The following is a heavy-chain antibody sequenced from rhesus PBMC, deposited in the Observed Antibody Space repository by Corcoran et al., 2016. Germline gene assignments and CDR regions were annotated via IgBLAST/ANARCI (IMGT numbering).Heavy chain of an antibody. V-gene: IGHV4S10*01. CDR1: GGAIRDRYR. J-gene: IGHJ4*01. D-gene: IGHD5-30*01. Sequence: QVQLQESGPGVVTPSETLSLPCAVSGGAIRDRYRWNWIRQAPGKGREWIGYIYGSSTNTNYHPSLKSRVIVSKDTSQNQFSLRLSSVTAADTAVYYCARGWIQSFEYWGQGVLVTVSS. CDR2: IYGSSTNT. CDR3: ARGWIQSFEY.